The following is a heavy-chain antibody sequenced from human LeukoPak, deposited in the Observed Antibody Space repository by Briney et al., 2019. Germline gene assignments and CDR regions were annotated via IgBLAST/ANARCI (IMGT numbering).Heavy chain of an antibody. Sequence: GGSLRLSCAASGFTFDDYGMSWVRQAPGKGLEWVSAISGSGGSTYYADSVKGRFTISRDNSKNTLYLQMNSLRAEDTAVYYCAKDHRSGWYVSYWGQGTLVTVSS. D-gene: IGHD6-19*01. CDR3: AKDHRSGWYVSY. J-gene: IGHJ4*02. CDR2: ISGSGGST. V-gene: IGHV3-23*01. CDR1: GFTFDDYG.